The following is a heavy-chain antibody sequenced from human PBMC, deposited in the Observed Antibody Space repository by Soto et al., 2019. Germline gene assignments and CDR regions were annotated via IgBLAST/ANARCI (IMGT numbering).Heavy chain of an antibody. Sequence: SETLSLTCTVSGGSISSYYWSWIRQPAGKGLEWIGRIYTSGSTNYNPSLKSRGTMSVDTCKNQFSLKLSSVTAADTAVYYCAREGQNPRGDWFVPWGQGTLVTVSS. CDR2: IYTSGST. D-gene: IGHD1-26*01. CDR3: AREGQNPRGDWFVP. J-gene: IGHJ5*02. V-gene: IGHV4-4*07. CDR1: GGSISSYY.